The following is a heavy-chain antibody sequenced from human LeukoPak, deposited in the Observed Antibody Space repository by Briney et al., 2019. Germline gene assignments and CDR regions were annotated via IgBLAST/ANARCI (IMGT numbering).Heavy chain of an antibody. J-gene: IGHJ6*03. V-gene: IGHV4-34*01. Sequence: SETLSLTCAVYGVSFSGYYWSWIRQPPGKGLEWIGEINHSGSTNYNPSLKSRVTISVDTSKSQFSLKLSSVTAADTAVYYCARNRRITMIVVVITYYYYYMDVWGKGTTVTISS. CDR2: INHSGST. CDR3: ARNRRITMIVVVITYYYYYMDV. CDR1: GVSFSGYY. D-gene: IGHD3-22*01.